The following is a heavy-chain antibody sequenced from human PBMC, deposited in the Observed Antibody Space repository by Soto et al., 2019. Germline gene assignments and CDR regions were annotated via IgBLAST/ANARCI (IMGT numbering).Heavy chain of an antibody. CDR3: AKSLYYYDSSPLDH. CDR1: GFDFEDYA. D-gene: IGHD3-22*01. Sequence: VKLVESGGIGVQTGGSLRLSCAAAGFDFEDYAMHWVREVPGKGLEWVSLTNSDGTDSYYVDSVKGRFTISRDHAKRTLYLQMDRLRPEDTALYFSAKSLYYYDSSPLDHWGQGTLVTVSS. CDR2: TNSDGTDS. V-gene: IGHV3-43D*04. J-gene: IGHJ4*02.